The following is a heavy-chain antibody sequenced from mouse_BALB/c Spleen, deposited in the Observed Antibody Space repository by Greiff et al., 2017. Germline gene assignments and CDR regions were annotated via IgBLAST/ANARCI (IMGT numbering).Heavy chain of an antibody. J-gene: IGHJ2*01. V-gene: IGHV14-3*02. CDR3: ATPHYYGSRYGYFDY. CDR2: IDPANGNT. CDR1: GFTIKDTY. Sequence: EVQLQQSGAELVKPGASLKLSCTASGFTIKDTYMHWVMQRPEQGLEWIGRIDPANGNTKYDPKFQGKATITADTSSNTAYLQLSSLTSEDTAVYYCATPHYYGSRYGYFDYWGQGTTLTVSS. D-gene: IGHD1-1*01.